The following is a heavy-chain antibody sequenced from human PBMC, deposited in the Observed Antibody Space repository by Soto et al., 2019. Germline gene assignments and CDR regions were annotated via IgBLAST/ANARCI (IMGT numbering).Heavy chain of an antibody. J-gene: IGHJ6*03. CDR2: IYPGDSDT. D-gene: IGHD4-17*01. Sequence: GESLKISCKGSGYSFTSYWIGWVRQMPGKGLEWMGIIYPGDSDTRYSPSFQGQVTISADKSISTAYLQWSSLKASDTAMYYCARSPTVTSRKPYYSYMDVWGKGTTVTVSS. CDR3: ARSPTVTSRKPYYSYMDV. V-gene: IGHV5-51*01. CDR1: GYSFTSYW.